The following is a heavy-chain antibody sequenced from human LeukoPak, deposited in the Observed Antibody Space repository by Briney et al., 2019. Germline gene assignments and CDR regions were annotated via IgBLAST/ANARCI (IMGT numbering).Heavy chain of an antibody. D-gene: IGHD7-27*01. J-gene: IGHJ3*02. CDR1: GFSVSSNY. Sequence: GGSLRLSCAASGFSVSSNYMSWVRQAPGKGLEWVANIKQDGSEKYYVDSVKGRFTISRDNAKNSLYLQMNSLRAEDTAVYYCARLTGGDAFDIWGQGTMVTVSS. CDR3: ARLTGGDAFDI. V-gene: IGHV3-7*01. CDR2: IKQDGSEK.